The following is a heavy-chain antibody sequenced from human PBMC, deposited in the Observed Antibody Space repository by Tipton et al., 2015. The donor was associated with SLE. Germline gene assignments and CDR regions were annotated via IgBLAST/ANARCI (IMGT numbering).Heavy chain of an antibody. CDR2: INHTGST. Sequence: TLSLTCAVYGGSFSGYYWSWIRQPPGKGLEWIGEINHTGSTNYNPSLKSRVTISVDTSKNQFSLNLSSVTAADTAVYYCAREVGKGYYFDYWGQGILVTVSS. D-gene: IGHD1-26*01. J-gene: IGHJ4*02. CDR3: AREVGKGYYFDY. V-gene: IGHV4-34*01. CDR1: GGSFSGYY.